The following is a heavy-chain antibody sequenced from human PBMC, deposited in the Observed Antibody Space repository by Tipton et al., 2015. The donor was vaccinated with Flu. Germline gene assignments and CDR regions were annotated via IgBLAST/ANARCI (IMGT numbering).Heavy chain of an antibody. Sequence: AASGFTFSNFAMRWVRQAPGKGLEWVAVISFAGSNKYYADSVKGRFTISRDNSKNMLYLQMNSLRGEDTAVYYCAKDRRPLAVVVMPAVEVWGQGTTVSVSS. CDR1: GFTFSNFA. CDR3: AKDRRPLAVVVMPAVEV. CDR2: ISFAGSNK. J-gene: IGHJ6*02. V-gene: IGHV3-30*18. D-gene: IGHD3-3*01.